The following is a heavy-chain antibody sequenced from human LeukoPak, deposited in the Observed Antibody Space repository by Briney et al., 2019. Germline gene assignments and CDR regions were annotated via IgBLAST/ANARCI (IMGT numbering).Heavy chain of an antibody. CDR3: ASWPGGWYGEDS. D-gene: IGHD6-19*01. J-gene: IGHJ4*02. CDR2: IYGGGST. CDR1: GVTVSNNF. Sequence: PGGSLRLSCAASGVTVSNNFMSWVRQAPGKGLEWVSVIYGGGSTYYADSVKGRFTISRDTSKSTLYLQMNSLRAEDTAVYYCASWPGGWYGEDSWGQGTLVTVSS. V-gene: IGHV3-53*01.